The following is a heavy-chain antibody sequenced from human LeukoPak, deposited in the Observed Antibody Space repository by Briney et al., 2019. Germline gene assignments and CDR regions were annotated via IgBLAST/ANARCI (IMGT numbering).Heavy chain of an antibody. V-gene: IGHV3-23*01. CDR1: GFTFSNYA. D-gene: IGHD4-23*01. Sequence: GGSLRLSCAASGFTFSNYAMSWVRQAPGKGLEWVSAISGGSSAIYYADYVKGRFTISRDNSKNTLYLQMNSLRAEDTAVYYCARDRDGGNHDCWGQGTLVTVSS. CDR2: ISGGSSAI. CDR3: ARDRDGGNHDC. J-gene: IGHJ4*02.